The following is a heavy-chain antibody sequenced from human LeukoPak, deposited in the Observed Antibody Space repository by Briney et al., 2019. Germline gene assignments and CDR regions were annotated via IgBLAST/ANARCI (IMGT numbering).Heavy chain of an antibody. V-gene: IGHV4-39*07. J-gene: IGHJ4*02. CDR1: GGSISSNTHY. Sequence: TSETLSLTCTASGGSISSNTHYWGWIRQPPGKGLEWIGSIYYSGSTNYNPSLKSRVTISVDTSKNQFSLKLTSVTAADTAVYYCARGPWELDHWGQGTLVTVSS. CDR2: IYYSGST. CDR3: ARGPWELDH. D-gene: IGHD1-1*01.